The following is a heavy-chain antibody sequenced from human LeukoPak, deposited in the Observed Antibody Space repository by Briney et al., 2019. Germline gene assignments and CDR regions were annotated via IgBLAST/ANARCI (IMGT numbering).Heavy chain of an antibody. V-gene: IGHV5-51*01. CDR2: IYPGDSDT. D-gene: IGHD3-9*01. CDR1: GYSFTSYW. Sequence: GESLEISCKGSGYSFTSYWIGWVRQMPGKGLEGMGIIYPGDSDTRYSPSFQGQLTTSADKSISPAYLQWSSLKASDTAMYYCARLGFYDILTEYGMDIWGQGATVTVSS. CDR3: ARLGFYDILTEYGMDI. J-gene: IGHJ6*02.